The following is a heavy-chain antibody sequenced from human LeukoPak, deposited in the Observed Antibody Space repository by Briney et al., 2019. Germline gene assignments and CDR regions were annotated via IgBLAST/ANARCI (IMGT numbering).Heavy chain of an antibody. CDR1: GGSFSDYS. V-gene: IGHV4-34*01. D-gene: IGHD5-24*01. CDR2: INHSGST. CDR3: ARVSGVTRRENHGLWKRNEYYYYYMDV. J-gene: IGHJ6*03. Sequence: SETLSLTCAVYGGSFSDYSWSWIRQPPGKGLEWVGEINHSGSTSSNPSLKSRVTISVDTSKNQLSLKLGAVTAADTAIYYCARVSGVTRRENHGLWKRNEYYYYYMDVWGKGTTVTVSS.